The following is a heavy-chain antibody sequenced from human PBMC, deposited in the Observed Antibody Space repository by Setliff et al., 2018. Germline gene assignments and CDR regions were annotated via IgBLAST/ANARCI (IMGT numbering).Heavy chain of an antibody. CDR2: IKYDGSIK. CDR3: ARSTAHRDPNSRMDV. CDR1: GFTFSRYW. V-gene: IGHV3-7*01. Sequence: QPGGSLRLSCEASGFTFSRYWMTWVRQAPGKGLEWVANIKYDGSIKYYVDSVKGRFTISRDNAKNSLYLQMNSLSVADTAVFYCARSTAHRDPNSRMDVWGQGTAVTVSS. J-gene: IGHJ6*02. D-gene: IGHD2-21*01.